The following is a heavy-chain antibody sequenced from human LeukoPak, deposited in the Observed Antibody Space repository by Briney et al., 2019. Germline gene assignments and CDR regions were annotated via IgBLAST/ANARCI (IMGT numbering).Heavy chain of an antibody. D-gene: IGHD3-10*01. CDR1: GGSMSSYY. CDR2: IYYSGST. J-gene: IGHJ4*02. CDR3: ARDRDYGSGSYYLGY. Sequence: SETLSLTCTVSGGSMSSYYWSWIRQPPGKGLEWIAYIYYSGSTNYNPSLKSRVTISADTSKNQFSLNLSSVTAADTAIYYCARDRDYGSGSYYLGYWGQGTLVTVSS. V-gene: IGHV4-59*01.